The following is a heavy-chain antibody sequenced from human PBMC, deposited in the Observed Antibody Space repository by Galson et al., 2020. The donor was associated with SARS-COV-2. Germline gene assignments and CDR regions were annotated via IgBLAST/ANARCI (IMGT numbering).Heavy chain of an antibody. CDR3: ARDSYQYFDY. V-gene: IGHV4-59*01. CDR1: GGSISSYY. D-gene: IGHD2-2*01. J-gene: IGHJ4*02. Sequence: SETLSLTCTVSGGSISSYYWSWIRQPPGKGLEWIGYIYYSGSTNYNPSLKSRVTISVDTSKNQFSLKLSSVIAADTAVYYCARDSYQYFDYWGQGTLVTVSS. CDR2: IYYSGST.